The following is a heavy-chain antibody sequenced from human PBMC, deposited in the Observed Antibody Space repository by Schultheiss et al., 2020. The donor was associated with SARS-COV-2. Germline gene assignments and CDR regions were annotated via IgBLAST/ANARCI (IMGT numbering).Heavy chain of an antibody. CDR3: AHSGCSGGSCYSSLRWFDP. D-gene: IGHD2-15*01. CDR1: GFSLSTSGVG. V-gene: IGHV2-5*02. J-gene: IGHJ5*02. Sequence: SGPTLVKPTQTLTLTCTFSGFSLSTSGVGVGWIRQPPGKALEWLALIYWDDDKRYSPSLKSRLTITKDTSKNQVVLTMTNMDPVDTATYYCAHSGCSGGSCYSSLRWFDPWCQGTLVTVSS. CDR2: IYWDDDK.